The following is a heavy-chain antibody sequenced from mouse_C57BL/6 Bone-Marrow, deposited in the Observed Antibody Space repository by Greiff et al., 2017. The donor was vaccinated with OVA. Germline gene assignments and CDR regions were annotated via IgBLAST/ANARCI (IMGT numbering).Heavy chain of an antibody. J-gene: IGHJ1*03. Sequence: QVQLQQPGAELVKPGASVKMSYKASGYTFTSYWITWVKQRPGQGLEWIGDIYPGSGSTNYNEKFKSKATLTVDTSSSTAYMQLSSLTSEDSAVYYCARRRGYYGSSPYFDVWGTGTTVTVSS. D-gene: IGHD1-1*01. CDR1: GYTFTSYW. CDR3: ARRRGYYGSSPYFDV. V-gene: IGHV1-55*01. CDR2: IYPGSGST.